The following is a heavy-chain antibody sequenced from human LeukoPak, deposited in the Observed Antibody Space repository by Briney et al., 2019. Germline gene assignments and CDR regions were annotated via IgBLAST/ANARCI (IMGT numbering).Heavy chain of an antibody. CDR3: ASDSGYFDY. J-gene: IGHJ4*02. CDR1: GFTFSSYA. Sequence: PGRSLRLSCAASGFTFSSYAMHWVRQAPGKGLEWVAVISYDGSNKYYADSVKGRFTISRDNSENTLYLQMNSLRAEDTAVYYCASDSGYFDYWGQGTLVTVSS. D-gene: IGHD6-19*01. V-gene: IGHV3-30*04. CDR2: ISYDGSNK.